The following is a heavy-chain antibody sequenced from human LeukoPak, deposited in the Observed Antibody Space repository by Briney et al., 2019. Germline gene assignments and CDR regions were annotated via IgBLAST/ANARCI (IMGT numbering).Heavy chain of an antibody. V-gene: IGHV1-24*01. Sequence: ASVKVSCKVSGYTLTELSMHWVRQAPGKGLEWMGGFDPEDGETIYAQKFQGRVTMTEDTSTDTAYMELSSLRSEDTAVYYCATGPRYFDWLLFRQVGWYFDLWGRGTLVTVSS. CDR1: GYTLTELS. CDR3: ATGPRYFDWLLFRQVGWYFDL. D-gene: IGHD3-9*01. J-gene: IGHJ2*01. CDR2: FDPEDGET.